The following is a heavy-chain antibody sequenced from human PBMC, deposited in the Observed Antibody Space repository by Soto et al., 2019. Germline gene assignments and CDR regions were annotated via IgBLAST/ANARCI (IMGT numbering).Heavy chain of an antibody. Sequence: LSLTCAVYGGSFSGYYWSWIRQPPGKGLGWIGEINHSGSTNYNPSLKSRVTISVDTSKNQFSLKLSSVTAADTAVYYCARGPRGSIFGVVIMVNWFDPWGQGTLVTVSS. CDR3: ARGPRGSIFGVVIMVNWFDP. CDR2: INHSGST. V-gene: IGHV4-34*01. CDR1: GGSFSGYY. D-gene: IGHD3-3*01. J-gene: IGHJ5*02.